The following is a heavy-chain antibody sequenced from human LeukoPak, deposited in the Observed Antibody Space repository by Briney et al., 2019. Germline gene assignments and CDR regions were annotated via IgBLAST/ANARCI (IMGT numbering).Heavy chain of an antibody. D-gene: IGHD3-10*01. Sequence: GGSLRLSCAASEFTFSSYWMSWVRQAPGKGLEWVANIKQDGSEKYYVDSVKGRFTISRDNAKNSLYLQMNSLRAEDTAVYYCARDRGTMVRGVMEYYFDYWGQGTLVTVSS. V-gene: IGHV3-7*01. CDR1: EFTFSSYW. J-gene: IGHJ4*02. CDR3: ARDRGTMVRGVMEYYFDY. CDR2: IKQDGSEK.